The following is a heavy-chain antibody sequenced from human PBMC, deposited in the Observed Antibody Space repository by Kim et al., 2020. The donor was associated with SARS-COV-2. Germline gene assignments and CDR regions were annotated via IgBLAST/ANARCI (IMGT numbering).Heavy chain of an antibody. Sequence: GGSLGLSCATSGFAFGAYAMHWVRQSPGQGLQWVALISSDERNKYYTDSVKGRFTISRDNSRDTLYLQMDGLRDDDAALYYCARLAAAGIGYWGRGTLVIVST. CDR2: ISSDERNK. D-gene: IGHD6-13*01. V-gene: IGHV3-30*04. J-gene: IGHJ4*02. CDR3: ARLAAAGIGY. CDR1: GFAFGAYA.